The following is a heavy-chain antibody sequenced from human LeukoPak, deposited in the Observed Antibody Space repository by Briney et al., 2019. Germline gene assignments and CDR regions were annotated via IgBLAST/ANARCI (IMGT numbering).Heavy chain of an antibody. Sequence: GGSLRLSCAASGFTFSNYAMNWVRQAPGKGLAWVSGITGSGGGTYYADSVEGRFTISRDNSKNTLFLQMNSLRAEDTAVYYCAKDPFSSSPWYHFYYMEVWGKGTTVTVSS. V-gene: IGHV3-23*01. CDR3: AKDPFSSSPWYHFYYMEV. J-gene: IGHJ6*03. CDR2: ITGSGGGT. D-gene: IGHD6-6*01. CDR1: GFTFSNYA.